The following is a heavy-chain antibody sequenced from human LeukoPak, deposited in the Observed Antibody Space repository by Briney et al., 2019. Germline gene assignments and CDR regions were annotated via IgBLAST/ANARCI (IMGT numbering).Heavy chain of an antibody. CDR1: GFTFSSYS. Sequence: PGGSLRLSCAASGFTFSSYSMNWVRQAPGKGLEWVSYISSSSSTIYYADSVKGRFTISRDNAKNSLYLQMNSLRAEDTAVYYCARLHSSGWSNFDYWGQGTPVTVSS. V-gene: IGHV3-48*04. J-gene: IGHJ4*02. D-gene: IGHD6-19*01. CDR2: ISSSSSTI. CDR3: ARLHSSGWSNFDY.